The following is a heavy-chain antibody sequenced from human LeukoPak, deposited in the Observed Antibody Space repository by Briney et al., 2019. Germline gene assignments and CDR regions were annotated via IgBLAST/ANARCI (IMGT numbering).Heavy chain of an antibody. J-gene: IGHJ6*03. CDR1: GYTFTSYD. D-gene: IGHD3-16*01. CDR3: ARSYDLYYYMDV. V-gene: IGHV1-8*01. Sequence: GASVKDSCKASGYTFTSYDINWVRQATGQGLEWMGWMKPNSGNTGYAQKFQGRVTMTRNTSISTAYMELSSLRSEDTAVYYCARSYDLYYYMDVWGKGTTVTVSS. CDR2: MKPNSGNT.